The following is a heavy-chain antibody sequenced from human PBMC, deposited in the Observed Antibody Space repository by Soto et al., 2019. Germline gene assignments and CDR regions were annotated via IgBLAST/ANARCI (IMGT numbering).Heavy chain of an antibody. Sequence: SETLSLTCTVSGGSISSGGYYWSWIRQHPGKGLEWIGYIYYSGSTYYNPSLKSRVTISVDTSKNQFSLKLSSVTAADTAVYYCAGAYSGYDLRHAFDIWGQGTMVTVSS. J-gene: IGHJ3*02. CDR1: GGSISSGGYY. D-gene: IGHD5-12*01. CDR2: IYYSGST. V-gene: IGHV4-31*03. CDR3: AGAYSGYDLRHAFDI.